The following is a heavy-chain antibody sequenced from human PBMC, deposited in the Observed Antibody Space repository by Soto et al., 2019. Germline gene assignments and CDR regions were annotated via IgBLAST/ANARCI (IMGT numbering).Heavy chain of an antibody. D-gene: IGHD3-10*01. Sequence: QVQLVESGGGVVQPGRSLRLSCAASGFTFSSYAMHWVRQAPGKGLEWVAVISYDGSNKYYADSVKGRFTISRDNSKNTLYLQMNSLRAEDTAVYYCARDTLYYGSGSYYQATYYYYYGMDVWGQGTTVTVSS. CDR3: ARDTLYYGSGSYYQATYYYYYGMDV. CDR2: ISYDGSNK. J-gene: IGHJ6*02. CDR1: GFTFSSYA. V-gene: IGHV3-30-3*01.